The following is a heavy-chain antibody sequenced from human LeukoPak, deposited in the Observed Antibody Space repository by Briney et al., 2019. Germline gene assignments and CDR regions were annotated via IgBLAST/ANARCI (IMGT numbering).Heavy chain of an antibody. D-gene: IGHD3-22*01. CDR1: GYTFTSYG. CDR2: ISAYNGNT. CDR3: ARDNYYDSSGYYFGAFDI. V-gene: IGHV1-18*01. Sequence: ASVKLSCKASGYTFTSYGISWVRQAPGQGLEWMGWISAYNGNTNYAQKLQGRVTMTTDTSTSTAYMELRSLRSDDTAVYYCARDNYYDSSGYYFGAFDIWGQGTMVTVSS. J-gene: IGHJ3*02.